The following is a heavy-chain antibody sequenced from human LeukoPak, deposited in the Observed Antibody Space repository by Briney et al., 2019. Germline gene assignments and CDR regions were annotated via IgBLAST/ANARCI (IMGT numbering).Heavy chain of an antibody. CDR3: TMIEWERWRG. J-gene: IGHJ4*02. Sequence: GGSLRLSCVASGFIFRNHWLNWVRQAPGKGLEWVANIKQDGSEKYYVDSVEGRFTVSRDNTKNSLYLQMNSLRAEDTAVYYCTMIEWERWRGWGQGTLVTVSS. CDR2: IKQDGSEK. D-gene: IGHD1-26*01. CDR1: GFIFRNHW. V-gene: IGHV3-7*01.